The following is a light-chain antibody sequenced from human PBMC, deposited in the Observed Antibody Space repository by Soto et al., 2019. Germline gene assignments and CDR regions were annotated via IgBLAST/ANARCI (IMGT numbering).Light chain of an antibody. CDR3: QQYESLPPR. V-gene: IGKV1-33*01. CDR1: QGINNY. CDR2: DAS. J-gene: IGKJ3*01. Sequence: DIQMTQSPSSLSASVGARVTITCQASQGINNYLNWYQQKPGKPPKLLIYDASNLEAGVPSRFSGSGSGTDFTFSITSLQPEDVATYYCQQYESLPPRFGPGTTVEIK.